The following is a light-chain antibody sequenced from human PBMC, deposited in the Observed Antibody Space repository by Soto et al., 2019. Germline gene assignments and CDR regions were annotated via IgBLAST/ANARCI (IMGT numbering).Light chain of an antibody. CDR1: SSDVGGYNY. J-gene: IGLJ1*01. CDR3: SSYTSSSTLV. CDR2: EVS. Sequence: QYVLTRAPSVSGSPGQSITISCTGTSSDVGGYNYVSWYQQHPGKAPKLMIYEVSNRPSGVSNRFSGSKSGNTASLTISGLQAEDEADYYCSSYTSSSTLVFGTGTKVTVL. V-gene: IGLV2-14*01.